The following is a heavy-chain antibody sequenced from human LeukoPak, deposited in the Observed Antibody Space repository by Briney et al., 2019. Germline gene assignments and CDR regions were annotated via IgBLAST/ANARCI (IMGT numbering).Heavy chain of an antibody. J-gene: IGHJ4*02. V-gene: IGHV1-69*02. CDR2: IIPILGIA. Sequence: SVKVSCKASGGTFSSYTISWVRQAPGQGLEWMGRIIPILGIANYAQKFQGGVTVTADKSTSTAYMELSSLRSEDTAVYYCAASEMTTVVPRGFDYWGQGTLVTVSS. CDR3: AASEMTTVVPRGFDY. D-gene: IGHD4-23*01. CDR1: GGTFSSYT.